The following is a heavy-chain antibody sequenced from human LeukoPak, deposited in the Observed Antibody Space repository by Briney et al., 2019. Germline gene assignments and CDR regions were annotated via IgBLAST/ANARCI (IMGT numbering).Heavy chain of an antibody. CDR3: AKRPRRVVRNWFDP. CDR1: GFTFSSYA. CDR2: ISYDGSNK. D-gene: IGHD2-15*01. J-gene: IGHJ5*02. Sequence: GGSLRLSCAASGFTFSSYAMHWVRQAPGKGLEWVALISYDGSNKYYADSVKGRFTISRDNSKNTLYLQMNSLRAEDTAVYYCAKRPRRVVRNWFDPWGQGTLVTVSS. V-gene: IGHV3-30-3*02.